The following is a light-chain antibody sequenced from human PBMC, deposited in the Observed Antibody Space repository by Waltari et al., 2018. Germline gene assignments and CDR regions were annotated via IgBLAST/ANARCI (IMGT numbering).Light chain of an antibody. J-gene: IGKJ2*01. CDR2: RVS. Sequence: DVVVTQSPLSLPVTLGQAASISCKSSQSLVHSDGNTHLNWFQQRPGQSPRRLIYRVSKRNSGVPERFSGSGSGTDFTVKISRVEAEDVGVYYCMQGTHWPYTFGQGTKLDIK. CDR3: MQGTHWPYT. V-gene: IGKV2-30*02. CDR1: QSLVHSDGNTH.